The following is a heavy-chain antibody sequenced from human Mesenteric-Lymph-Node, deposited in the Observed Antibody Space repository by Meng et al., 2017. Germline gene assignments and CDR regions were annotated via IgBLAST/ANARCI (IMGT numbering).Heavy chain of an antibody. V-gene: IGHV1-2*06. J-gene: IGHJ4*02. Sequence: QVQLVQSGAEVKKPGASVKVSCKASGYTFTGYYIQWVRQAPGQGLEWMGRINLNSGGTNYAQKFQGRVTMTWDTSISAAQMELSSLRSDDTAVYYCAAFYYESSGYFRADYWGQGILVTVSS. CDR1: GYTFTGYY. CDR3: AAFYYESSGYFRADY. D-gene: IGHD3-22*01. CDR2: INLNSGGT.